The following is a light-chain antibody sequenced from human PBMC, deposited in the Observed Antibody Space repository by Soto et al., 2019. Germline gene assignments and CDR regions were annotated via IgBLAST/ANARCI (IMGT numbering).Light chain of an antibody. CDR2: DAS. Sequence: EIVLTQSPATRSLSPGERATLSCRAIQSVSSYLAWYQQKPGQAPRLLIYDASSRATGIPDRFSGSGAGTGFTLTISRLEPEDFAGYYCQRYGTTPWTFGQRIKVDIK. J-gene: IGKJ1*01. V-gene: IGKV3-20*01. CDR1: QSVSSY. CDR3: QRYGTTPWT.